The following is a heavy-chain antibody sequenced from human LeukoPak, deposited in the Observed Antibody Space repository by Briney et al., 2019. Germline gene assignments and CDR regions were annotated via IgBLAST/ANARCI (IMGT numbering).Heavy chain of an antibody. CDR1: GFTFDDYA. CDR2: ISWNSGSI. D-gene: IGHD3-22*01. V-gene: IGHV3-9*01. J-gene: IGHJ4*02. CDR3: AKAVGSGYYSTSFDY. Sequence: GRSLRLSCAASGFTFDDYAMHWVRQAPGKCLEWVSGISWNSGSIGYADSVKGRFTISRDNAKNSLYLQMNSLRAEDTALYYCAKAVGSGYYSTSFDYWGQGTLVTVSS.